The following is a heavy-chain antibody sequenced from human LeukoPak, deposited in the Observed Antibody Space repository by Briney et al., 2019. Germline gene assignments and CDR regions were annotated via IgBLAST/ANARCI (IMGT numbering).Heavy chain of an antibody. Sequence: PSETLSLTCAVYGGSFSGYYWSWIRQPPGKGLEWIGEINHSGSTNYNPSLKSRVTMSVDTSKNQFSLKLSSVTAADTAVYYCARGRLPDYWGQGTLVTVSS. CDR3: ARGRLPDY. D-gene: IGHD5-12*01. CDR1: GGSFSGYY. V-gene: IGHV4-34*01. J-gene: IGHJ4*02. CDR2: INHSGST.